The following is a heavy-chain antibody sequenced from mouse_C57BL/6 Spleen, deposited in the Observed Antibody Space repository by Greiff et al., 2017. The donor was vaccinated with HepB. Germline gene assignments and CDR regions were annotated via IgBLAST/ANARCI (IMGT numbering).Heavy chain of an antibody. CDR2: IYPGSGST. V-gene: IGHV1-55*01. CDR3: ARRGFYYGSSYLYYFDY. D-gene: IGHD1-1*01. J-gene: IGHJ2*01. Sequence: QVQLKQPGAELVKPGASVKMSCKASGYTFTSYWITWVKQRPGQGLEWIGDIYPGSGSTNYNEKFKSKATLTVDTSSSTAYMQLSSLTSEDSAVYYCARRGFYYGSSYLYYFDYWGQGTTLTVSS. CDR1: GYTFTSYW.